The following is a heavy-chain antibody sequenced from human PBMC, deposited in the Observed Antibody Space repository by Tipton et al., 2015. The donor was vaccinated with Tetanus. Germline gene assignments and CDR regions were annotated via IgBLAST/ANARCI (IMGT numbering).Heavy chain of an antibody. CDR2: FIPIFGSP. V-gene: IGHV1-69*01. CDR1: GGNFYSFA. Sequence: QSGAEVKKPGSSVKVSCRASGGNFYSFAIIWVRQAPGQGPEWMGGFIPIFGSPSYAPKFQGKVTITADASTTSVYMDLDSLTSEVTAIYYCATAQYGFKSVRIYYGLDVWGQGTTVTVSS. CDR3: ATAQYGFKSVRIYYGLDV. D-gene: IGHD5-24*01. J-gene: IGHJ6*02.